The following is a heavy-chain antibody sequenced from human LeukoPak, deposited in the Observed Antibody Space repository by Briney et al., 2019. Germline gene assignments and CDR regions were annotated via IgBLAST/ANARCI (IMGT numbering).Heavy chain of an antibody. CDR1: GHTFTGYY. Sequence: ASVKVSCKASGHTFTGYYMHWVRQAPGQGLEWMGWINPNSGGTNYAQKFQGRVTMTRDTSISTAYKELSRLRSDDTAVYYCARIGVGDFWSGYGMDVWGQGTTVTVSS. J-gene: IGHJ6*02. CDR2: INPNSGGT. D-gene: IGHD3-3*01. V-gene: IGHV1-2*02. CDR3: ARIGVGDFWSGYGMDV.